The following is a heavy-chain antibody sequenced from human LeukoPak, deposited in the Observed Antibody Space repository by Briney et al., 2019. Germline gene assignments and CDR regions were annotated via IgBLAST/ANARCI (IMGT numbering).Heavy chain of an antibody. J-gene: IGHJ6*02. CDR1: GFTFSSYA. V-gene: IGHV3-30-3*01. CDR2: ISYDGSNK. Sequence: PGGSLRLSCAASGFTFSSYAMHWVRQAPGKGLEWVAVISYDGSNKYYADSVKGRFTISRDNSKNTLYLQMNSLRAEDTAVYYRARDNLYYGMDVWGQGTTVTVSS. CDR3: ARDNLYYGMDV. D-gene: IGHD1-14*01.